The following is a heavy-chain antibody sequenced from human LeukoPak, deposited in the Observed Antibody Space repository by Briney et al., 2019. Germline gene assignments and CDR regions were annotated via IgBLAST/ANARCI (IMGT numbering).Heavy chain of an antibody. Sequence: SETLSLTCTVSGGSISNYYWNWIRQPAGKGLEWIGRIYTSGTTNYNPSLKSRVTMSVDTSKNQFSLRLSSVSAADTAVYYCARDLVAFDYWGQGALVTVSS. CDR3: ARDLVAFDY. J-gene: IGHJ4*02. D-gene: IGHD2-15*01. CDR2: IYTSGTT. CDR1: GGSISNYY. V-gene: IGHV4-4*07.